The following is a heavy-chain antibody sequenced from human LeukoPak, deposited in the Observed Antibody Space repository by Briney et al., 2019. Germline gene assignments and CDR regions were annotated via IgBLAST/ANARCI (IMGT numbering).Heavy chain of an antibody. V-gene: IGHV3-53*01. D-gene: IGHD1-26*01. CDR1: GFSVSSNY. Sequence: PGGSLRLSCAASGFSVSSNYMSWVRQAPGKGLEWVSIIYSGGNTYYANSVKGRFTISRDNSKNTLYLRMDSLRAEDTAVYYCARLTGALGNYWGQGILVTVSS. J-gene: IGHJ4*02. CDR2: IYSGGNT. CDR3: ARLTGALGNY.